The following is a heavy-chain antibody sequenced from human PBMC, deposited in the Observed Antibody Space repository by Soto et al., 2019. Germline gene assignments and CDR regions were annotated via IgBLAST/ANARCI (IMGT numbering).Heavy chain of an antibody. CDR3: ARENPYSSGLLDY. Sequence: ASVKVSCKASGYTFTSYGISWVRQAPGPGLEWMGWISAYNGNTNYAQKLQGRVTMTTDTSTSTAYIELRSLRSDDTAVYYCARENPYSSGLLDYWGQGTLVTVSS. CDR2: ISAYNGNT. CDR1: GYTFTSYG. J-gene: IGHJ4*02. V-gene: IGHV1-18*01. D-gene: IGHD6-19*01.